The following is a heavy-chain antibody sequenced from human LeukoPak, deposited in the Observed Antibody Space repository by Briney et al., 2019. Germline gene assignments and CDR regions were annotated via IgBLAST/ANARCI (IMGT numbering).Heavy chain of an antibody. CDR3: ARGAQRWLQSLRSGFDY. D-gene: IGHD5-12*01. Sequence: PSETLSLTCAVYGGSFSGYYWSWIRQPPGKGLEWIGEINHSGSTNYNPSLKSRVTISVDTSKNQFSLKLSSVTAADTAVYYCARGAQRWLQSLRSGFDYWGQGTLVTVSS. J-gene: IGHJ4*02. CDR1: GGSFSGYY. V-gene: IGHV4-34*01. CDR2: INHSGST.